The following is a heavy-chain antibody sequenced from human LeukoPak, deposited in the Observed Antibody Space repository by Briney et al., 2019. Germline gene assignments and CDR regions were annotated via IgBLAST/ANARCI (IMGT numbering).Heavy chain of an antibody. CDR3: ARGVRRRPDAFDI. CDR2: IYSGGST. Sequence: QSGGSLRLSCAASGFTVSSNYMSWVRQAPGKGLEWVSVIYSGGSTYYADSVEGRFTISRDNSKNTLYLQMNSLRAEDTAVYYCARGVRRRPDAFDIWGQGTMVTVSS. CDR1: GFTVSSNY. V-gene: IGHV3-66*01. J-gene: IGHJ3*02. D-gene: IGHD6-25*01.